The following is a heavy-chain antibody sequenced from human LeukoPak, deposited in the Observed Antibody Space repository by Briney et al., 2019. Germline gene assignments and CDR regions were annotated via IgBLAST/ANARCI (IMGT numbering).Heavy chain of an antibody. D-gene: IGHD3-10*01. CDR3: AREYYYGSGTPLLFDY. CDR1: GFSFSSYA. Sequence: LAGGSLRLSCAASGFSFSSYAMSWVRQAPGKGLERASYISSSGSTIYYADSVKGRFTISRDNAKNSLYLQMNRLRAEDTAVYYCAREYYYGSGTPLLFDYWGQGTLVTVSS. CDR2: ISSSGSTI. J-gene: IGHJ4*02. V-gene: IGHV3-48*03.